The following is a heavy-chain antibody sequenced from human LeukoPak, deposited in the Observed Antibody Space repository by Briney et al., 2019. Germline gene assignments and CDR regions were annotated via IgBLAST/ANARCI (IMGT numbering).Heavy chain of an antibody. CDR1: GYSFTSNW. D-gene: IGHD4/OR15-4a*01. J-gene: IGHJ4*02. V-gene: IGHV5-51*01. CDR2: IYPDDSDT. CDR3: ATMVMTTRAFDY. Sequence: NTGESLKISCKASGYSFTSNWIGWVRQMPGKGLEWMGIIYPDDSDTRYSPSFQGQVTISADKSIRTAYLQWSSLKASDTAMYYCATMVMTTRAFDYWGQGTLVTVSS.